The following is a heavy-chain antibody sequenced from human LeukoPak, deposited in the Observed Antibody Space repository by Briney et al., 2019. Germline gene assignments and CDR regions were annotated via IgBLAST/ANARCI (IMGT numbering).Heavy chain of an antibody. J-gene: IGHJ4*02. CDR3: ARGGEYSSSYDY. CDR1: GGSFSGYY. Sequence: SETQSLTCAVYGGSFSGYYWSWIRQPPGKGLEWIGEINHSGSTNYNPSLKSRVTISVDTSKNQFSLKLSSVTAADTAVYYCARGGEYSSSYDYWGQGTLVTVSS. D-gene: IGHD6-6*01. CDR2: INHSGST. V-gene: IGHV4-34*01.